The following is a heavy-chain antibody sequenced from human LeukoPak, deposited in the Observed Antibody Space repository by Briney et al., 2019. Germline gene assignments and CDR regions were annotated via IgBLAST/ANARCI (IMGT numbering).Heavy chain of an antibody. CDR2: IYSGGST. Sequence: GGSLRLSCAASGFTFSRYAMSWVRQAPGKGLEWVSLIYSGGSTYYADSVKGRFTISRDNSKNTLYLQMNSLRAEDTAVYYCARGRNGSYFDYWGQGTLVTVSS. J-gene: IGHJ4*02. CDR3: ARGRNGSYFDY. D-gene: IGHD1-26*01. CDR1: GFTFSRYA. V-gene: IGHV3-53*01.